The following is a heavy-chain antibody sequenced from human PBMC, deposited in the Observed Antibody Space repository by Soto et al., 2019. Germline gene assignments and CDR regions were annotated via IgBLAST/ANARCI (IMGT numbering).Heavy chain of an antibody. V-gene: IGHV1-24*01. Sequence: ASVKVSCKVSGYTLTELSMHWVRQAPGKGLVWMGGFDPEDGETIYAQKFQGRVTMTEDTSTDTAYMELSSLRSEDTAVYYCATVLRSGYDKGYDYWGQATLVTVSS. J-gene: IGHJ4*02. CDR3: ATVLRSGYDKGYDY. CDR2: FDPEDGET. D-gene: IGHD5-12*01. CDR1: GYTLTELS.